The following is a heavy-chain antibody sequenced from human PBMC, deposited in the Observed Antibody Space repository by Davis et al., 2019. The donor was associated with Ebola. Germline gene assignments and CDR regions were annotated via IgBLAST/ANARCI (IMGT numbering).Heavy chain of an antibody. CDR1: GDSINKRNYY. CDR3: ARTGYNVFY. CDR2: INYSGNT. J-gene: IGHJ4*02. D-gene: IGHD5-24*01. V-gene: IGHV4-39*01. Sequence: MPSETLSLTCTVSGDSINKRNYYWGWIRQPPGRGLEYIGSINYSGNTFYNPSFKSRVTISVDTSKNQFSLKLSSVTAADTAVYYCARTGYNVFYWGQGTLVTVS.